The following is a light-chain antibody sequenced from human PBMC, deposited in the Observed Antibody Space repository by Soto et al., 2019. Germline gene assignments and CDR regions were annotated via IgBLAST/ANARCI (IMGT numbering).Light chain of an antibody. Sequence: EIVLTQSPATLSLSPGERATLSCRASQTVRNYLAWYQQKPGQAPRLLIYDASIRATGIPARFSGSGSGTDFTLTISSLEPEDSAVYYCQQRGKWPEFTFGPGTKVEIK. J-gene: IGKJ3*01. CDR1: QTVRNY. CDR2: DAS. V-gene: IGKV3-11*01. CDR3: QQRGKWPEFT.